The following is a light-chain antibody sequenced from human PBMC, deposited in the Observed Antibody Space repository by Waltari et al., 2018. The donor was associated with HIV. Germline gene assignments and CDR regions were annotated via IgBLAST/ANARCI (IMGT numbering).Light chain of an antibody. CDR1: SGSIASNY. J-gene: IGLJ1*01. CDR3: QSYDSYNYV. CDR2: EDN. Sequence: NFMLTQPHSVSESPGKTVTISCTRSSGSIASNYVQWYQQRPGSAPTTVIYEDNERPSVVPDRFSGSIDSSSNSASLTISGLKIEDEADYYCQSYDSYNYVFGTGTRVIVL. V-gene: IGLV6-57*04.